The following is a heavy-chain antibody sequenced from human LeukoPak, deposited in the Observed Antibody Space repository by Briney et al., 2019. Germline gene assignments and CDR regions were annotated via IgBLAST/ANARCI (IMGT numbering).Heavy chain of an antibody. V-gene: IGHV4-59*08. J-gene: IGHJ6*02. CDR3: ARHWRWSSEPDNYYYGMDV. Sequence: SETLSLTCTVSGVSISSYYWSWIRQPPGKGLEWIGYIYYSGSTNYNPSLKSRVTISVDTSKNQFSLKLSSVTAADTAVYYCARHWRWSSEPDNYYYGMDVWGQGTTVTVSS. CDR1: GVSISSYY. CDR2: IYYSGST. D-gene: IGHD6-25*01.